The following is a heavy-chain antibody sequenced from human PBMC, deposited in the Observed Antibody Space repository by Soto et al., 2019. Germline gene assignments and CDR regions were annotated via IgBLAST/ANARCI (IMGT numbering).Heavy chain of an antibody. D-gene: IGHD4-17*01. CDR3: ARDLNYGLFDY. CDR1: GYTFTSYG. V-gene: IGHV3-48*01. CDR2: INPSSSTI. J-gene: IGHJ4*02. Sequence: ASVKVSCKASGYTFTSYGISWVRQAPGQGLEWMGIINPSSSTIYYADSVKGRFTISRDNAKNSLYLQMNSLRAEDTAVYYCARDLNYGLFDYWGQGTLVTVSS.